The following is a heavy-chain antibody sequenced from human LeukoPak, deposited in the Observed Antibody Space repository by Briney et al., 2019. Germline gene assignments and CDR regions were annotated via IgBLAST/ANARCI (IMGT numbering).Heavy chain of an antibody. CDR2: ISGSGGST. V-gene: IGHV3-23*01. Sequence: GGSLRLSCAASGFTFSSYAMSWVRQAPGKGLEWVSAISGSGGSTYYADSVKGRFTISRDNSKNTLYLQMNSMRAEDTAVYYCTTKTYYYNSSGYSNLMFDYWGQGTLVTVSS. J-gene: IGHJ4*02. CDR1: GFTFSSYA. D-gene: IGHD3-22*01. CDR3: TTKTYYYNSSGYSNLMFDY.